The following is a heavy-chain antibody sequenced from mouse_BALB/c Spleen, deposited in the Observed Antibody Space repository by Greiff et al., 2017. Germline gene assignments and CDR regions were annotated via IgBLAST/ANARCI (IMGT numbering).Heavy chain of an antibody. CDR1: GFTFSSYA. CDR2: ISSGGSYT. CDR3: ASEGFAY. Sequence: EVKLMESGGGLVKPGGSLKLSCAASGFTFSSYAMSWVRQTPEKRLEWVATISSGGSYTYYPDSVKGRFTISRDNAKNTLYLQMSSLRSEDTAMYYCASEGFAYWGQGTLVTVSA. V-gene: IGHV5-9-3*01. J-gene: IGHJ3*01.